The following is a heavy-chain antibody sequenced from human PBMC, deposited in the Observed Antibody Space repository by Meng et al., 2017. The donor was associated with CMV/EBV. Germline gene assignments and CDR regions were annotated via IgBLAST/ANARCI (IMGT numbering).Heavy chain of an antibody. CDR2: ISSSGSTI. CDR3: ARDMVYRV. V-gene: IGHV3-11*01. CDR1: GGSISSSSYY. Sequence: LSLTCTVSGGSISSSSYYWGWIRQAPGKGLEWVSYISSSGSTIYYADSVKGRFTISRDNAKNSLYLQMNSLRAEDTAVYYCARDMVYRVWGQGTTVTVSS. D-gene: IGHD3-10*01. J-gene: IGHJ6*02.